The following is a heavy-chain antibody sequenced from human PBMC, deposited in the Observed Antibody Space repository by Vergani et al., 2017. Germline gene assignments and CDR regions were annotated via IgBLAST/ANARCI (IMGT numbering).Heavy chain of an antibody. CDR2: INPNSGGT. J-gene: IGHJ4*02. D-gene: IGHD3-22*01. CDR1: GYTFTGYY. CDR3: ARDRGYYYDSSGYGTDY. Sequence: QVQLVQSGAEVKKPGASVKVSCKASGYTFTGYYMHWVRQAPGQGLEWMGWINPNSGGTNYAQKFQGRVTMTRDTSISTAYMELSRLRSDDTAVYYCARDRGYYYDSSGYGTDYWGQGTLVTVSS. V-gene: IGHV1-2*02.